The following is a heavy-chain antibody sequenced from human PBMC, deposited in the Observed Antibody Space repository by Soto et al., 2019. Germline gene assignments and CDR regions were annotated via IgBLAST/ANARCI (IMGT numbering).Heavy chain of an antibody. Sequence: QVQLVQSGAEVKKPGASVKVSCKASGYTFASYAISWMRQAPGQGLEWMGWISAYNGNTNYAQKLQGRVTMTTDTATSTADLELRSLRSDDTAVYYCARDPPPPDYWGQGTLVTVSS. CDR2: ISAYNGNT. V-gene: IGHV1-18*01. CDR3: ARDPPPPDY. CDR1: GYTFASYA. J-gene: IGHJ4*02.